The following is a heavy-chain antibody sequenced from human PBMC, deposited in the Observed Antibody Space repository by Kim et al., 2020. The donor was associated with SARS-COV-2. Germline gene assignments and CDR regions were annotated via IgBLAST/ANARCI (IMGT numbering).Heavy chain of an antibody. J-gene: IGHJ4*02. CDR2: ISGDGGST. V-gene: IGHV3-43*02. Sequence: GGSLRLSCAASGFTFDDYAMHWVRQAPGKGLEWVSLISGDGGSTHYADSVKGRFTISRDNSKNSLYLQMNSLRTEDTALYYCAKVRFLEWLLLYYFDYWGQGTLVTVSS. D-gene: IGHD3-3*01. CDR3: AKVRFLEWLLLYYFDY. CDR1: GFTFDDYA.